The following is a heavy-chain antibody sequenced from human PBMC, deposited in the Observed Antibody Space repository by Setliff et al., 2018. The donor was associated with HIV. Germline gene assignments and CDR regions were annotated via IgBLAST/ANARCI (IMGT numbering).Heavy chain of an antibody. CDR3: ARSIYGSGTYPLDI. V-gene: IGHV4-4*07. J-gene: IGHJ4*02. CDR1: GGSLTGYH. CDR2: MYYTGTT. D-gene: IGHD3-10*01. Sequence: SETLSLTCTVYGGSLTGYHWSWIRQSAGKELEWIGRMYYTGTTDYNPSPMSRVTLSIDRSKNQFALEVNSMTAADAAVYYCARSIYGSGTYPLDIWSQGTLVTVSS.